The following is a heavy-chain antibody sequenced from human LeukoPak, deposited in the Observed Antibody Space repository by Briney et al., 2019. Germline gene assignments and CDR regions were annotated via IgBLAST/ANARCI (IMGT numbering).Heavy chain of an antibody. CDR3: ARGDYYYDRSPPNFDY. D-gene: IGHD3-22*01. V-gene: IGHV1-69*04. CDR2: IIPILGIA. CDR1: GGTFSSYA. J-gene: IGHJ4*02. Sequence: SVKVSCKASGGTFSSYAISWVRQAPGQGLEWMGRIIPILGIANYAQKFQGRVTMTRDTSITTAYMELNRLRYDDTAVYYCARGDYYYDRSPPNFDYWGQGTLVTVSS.